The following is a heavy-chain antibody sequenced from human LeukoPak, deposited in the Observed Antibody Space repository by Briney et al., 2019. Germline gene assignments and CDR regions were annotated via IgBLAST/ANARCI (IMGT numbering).Heavy chain of an antibody. CDR2: ISSSGGAT. CDR3: ARAAMVRGVDYFDY. D-gene: IGHD3-10*01. Sequence: GGSLTPSRAASGLTFSSYSMSWGRQAPGKGLEWVSVISSSGGATYYPDSVKGRFPISRDNSKNTLYLQMNSLRAEDTAIYYCARAAMVRGVDYFDYWGQGSMVSVSS. V-gene: IGHV3-23*01. CDR1: GLTFSSYS. J-gene: IGHJ4*02.